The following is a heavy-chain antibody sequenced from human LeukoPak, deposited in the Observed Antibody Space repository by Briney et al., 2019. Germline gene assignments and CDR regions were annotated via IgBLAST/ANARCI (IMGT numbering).Heavy chain of an antibody. D-gene: IGHD6-19*01. CDR3: ARGGSSGWYGGCYYYYMDV. CDR1: GYTFTNYD. J-gene: IGHJ6*03. Sequence: GASVKVSCKASGYTFTNYDINWVRQATGQGLEWMGWMNPNSGNTGYAQKFQGRVTITRNTSISTAYMELSSLRSEDTAVYYCARGGSSGWYGGCYYYYMDVWGKGTTVTVSS. CDR2: MNPNSGNT. V-gene: IGHV1-8*03.